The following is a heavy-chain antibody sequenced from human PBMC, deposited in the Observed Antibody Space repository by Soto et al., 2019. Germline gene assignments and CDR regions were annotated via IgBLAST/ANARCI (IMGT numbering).Heavy chain of an antibody. CDR1: GFTFGSYA. CDR3: ASSGCSSTSCLKAPKSASPSFDP. V-gene: IGHV3-74*01. Sequence: GGSLRLSCAASGFTFGSYAMSWVRQAPGKGLVWVSRINSDGSSTSYADSVKGRFTISGDNAKNTLYLQMNSQRAEDTAVYYCASSGCSSTSCLKAPKSASPSFDPWGQGTLVTVSS. CDR2: INSDGSST. J-gene: IGHJ5*02. D-gene: IGHD2-2*01.